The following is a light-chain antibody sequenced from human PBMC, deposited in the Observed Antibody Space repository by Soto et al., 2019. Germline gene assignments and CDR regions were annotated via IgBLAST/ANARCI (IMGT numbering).Light chain of an antibody. CDR3: SSYTSSSTLVV. V-gene: IGLV2-14*01. J-gene: IGLJ2*01. CDR1: SSDVGGYNY. CDR2: DVS. Sequence: QSALTQPASVSGSPGQSITISCTGTSSDVGGYNYVSWYQQHPGKAPKLMIYDVSNRPSGVSNRFSGSKSGNKASLTISGLHAEDEADYYCSSYTSSSTLVVFGGGTKVTFL.